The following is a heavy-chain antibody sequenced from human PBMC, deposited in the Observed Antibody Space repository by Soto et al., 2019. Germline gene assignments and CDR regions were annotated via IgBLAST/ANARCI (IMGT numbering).Heavy chain of an antibody. V-gene: IGHV3-30-3*01. J-gene: IGHJ3*02. CDR1: GFTFSSYA. CDR3: AREATYYYDSSGHKIGGTDAFDI. Sequence: GSLRLSCAASGFTFSSYAMHWVRQAPGKGLEWVAVISYDGSNKYYADSVKGRFTISRDNSKNTLYLQMNSLRAEDTAVYYCAREATYYYDSSGHKIGGTDAFDIWGQGTMVTVSS. CDR2: ISYDGSNK. D-gene: IGHD3-22*01.